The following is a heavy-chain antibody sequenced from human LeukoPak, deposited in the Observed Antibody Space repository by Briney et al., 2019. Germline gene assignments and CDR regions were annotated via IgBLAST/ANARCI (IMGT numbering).Heavy chain of an antibody. Sequence: GGSLRLSCTASGFTFSSYSMNWVRQAPGKGLEWVSSISSSSSYIYYADSVKGRFAISRDNAKNSLYLQMNSLRAEDTAVYYCARDNVDTAMVVDYWGQGTLVTVSS. V-gene: IGHV3-21*01. J-gene: IGHJ4*02. CDR3: ARDNVDTAMVVDY. D-gene: IGHD5-18*01. CDR1: GFTFSSYS. CDR2: ISSSSSYI.